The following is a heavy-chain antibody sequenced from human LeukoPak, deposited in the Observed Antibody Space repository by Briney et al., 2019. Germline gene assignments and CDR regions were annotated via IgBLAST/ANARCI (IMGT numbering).Heavy chain of an antibody. V-gene: IGHV4-61*02. CDR1: GGSISSGSYY. Sequence: SQTLSLTCTVSGGSISSGSYYWSWIRQPAGKGLEWIGRIYTSGSTNYNPSLKSRVTISVDTSKNQFSLKLNSVTAADTAVYYCASYYSGYYYFDSWGQGTLVTVSS. CDR3: ASYYSGYYYFDS. D-gene: IGHD3-22*01. CDR2: IYTSGST. J-gene: IGHJ4*02.